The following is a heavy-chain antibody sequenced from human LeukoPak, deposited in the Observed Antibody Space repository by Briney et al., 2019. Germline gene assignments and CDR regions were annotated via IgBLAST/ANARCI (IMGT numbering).Heavy chain of an antibody. CDR1: GGSISSYY. CDR3: AREDLLGYDFWSGSLNWFDP. CDR2: IYTSGST. J-gene: IGHJ5*02. V-gene: IGHV4-4*07. Sequence: PSETLSLTCTVSGGSISSYYWSWIRQPAGKGLEWIGRIYTSGSTNYNPSLKSRVTMSVDTSKNQFSLKLSSVTAADTAVYYCAREDLLGYDFWSGSLNWFDPWGQGTLVTVSS. D-gene: IGHD3-3*01.